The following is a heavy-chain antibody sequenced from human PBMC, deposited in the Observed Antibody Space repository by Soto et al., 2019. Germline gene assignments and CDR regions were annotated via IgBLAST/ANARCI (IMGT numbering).Heavy chain of an antibody. J-gene: IGHJ6*03. CDR3: ARGGYCSSTSCYGRRYYYYYMDV. Sequence: GASVKVSCKASGYTFTSYDINWVRQATGQGLEWMGWMNPNSGNTGYAQKFQGRATMTRNTSIGTAYMELSSLRSEDTAVYYCARGGYCSSTSCYGRRYYYYYMDVWGKGTTVTVSS. CDR1: GYTFTSYD. V-gene: IGHV1-8*01. CDR2: MNPNSGNT. D-gene: IGHD2-2*01.